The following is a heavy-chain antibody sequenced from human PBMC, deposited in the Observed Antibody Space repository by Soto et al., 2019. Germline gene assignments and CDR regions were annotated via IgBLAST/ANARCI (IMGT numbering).Heavy chain of an antibody. CDR3: ASERLCGADCYFFDN. CDR1: GFTFSKYS. CDR2: ISGSNNNI. Sequence: GGSLRLSCEGTGFTFSKYSLNWVRQAPGKGLEWISYISGSNNNIYYADSVRGRFTISRDNAKNSLYLQMNSLRAEDTAIYYCASERLCGADCYFFDNWGQGTQVTVSS. J-gene: IGHJ4*02. V-gene: IGHV3-48*04. D-gene: IGHD2-21*02.